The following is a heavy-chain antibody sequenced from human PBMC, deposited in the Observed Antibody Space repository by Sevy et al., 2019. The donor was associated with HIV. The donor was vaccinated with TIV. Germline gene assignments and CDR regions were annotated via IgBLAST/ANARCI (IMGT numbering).Heavy chain of an antibody. J-gene: IGHJ4*02. D-gene: IGHD5-18*01. CDR1: GYTFTRYY. CDR3: ARDVETAMTPYD. CDR2: INTSGGST. Sequence: ASVKVSCKASGYTFTRYYMHWVRQAPGQGLEWMGIINTSGGSTSNAQKFQGRVTMTRDTSTSTVYMELSSLRSDDTAVYYGARDVETAMTPYDWGQGTLVTVSS. V-gene: IGHV1-46*01.